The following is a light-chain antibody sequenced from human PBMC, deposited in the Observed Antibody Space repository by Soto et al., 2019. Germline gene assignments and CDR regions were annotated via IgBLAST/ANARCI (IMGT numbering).Light chain of an antibody. CDR2: GAS. Sequence: DIQMTQSPSSVSASVGDRATITCRASQGISTWLAWYQRKPGKAPQLLIYGASSLQSGVPSRFSGRGSGTQFPLTISNLQPEDFATYYCPQANCFPNSFGQGTRPEIK. V-gene: IGKV1-12*01. CDR3: PQANCFPNS. J-gene: IGKJ5*01. CDR1: QGISTW.